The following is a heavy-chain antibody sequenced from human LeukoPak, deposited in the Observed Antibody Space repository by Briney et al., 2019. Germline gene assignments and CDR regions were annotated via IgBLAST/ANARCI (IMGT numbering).Heavy chain of an antibody. D-gene: IGHD3-10*01. Sequence: GASVKVSCKASGYTCTSYGISSVRQAPGQGLEWMGWISAYNGNTNYAQKLQGRVTMTTDTSTSTAYMELRSLRSDDTAVYYCARDTGSYDLVLRGGFDPWGQGTLVTVSS. V-gene: IGHV1-18*01. J-gene: IGHJ5*02. CDR3: ARDTGSYDLVLRGGFDP. CDR2: ISAYNGNT. CDR1: GYTCTSYG.